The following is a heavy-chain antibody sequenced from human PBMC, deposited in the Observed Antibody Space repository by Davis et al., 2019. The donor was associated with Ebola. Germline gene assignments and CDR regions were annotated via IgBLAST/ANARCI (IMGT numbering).Heavy chain of an antibody. Sequence: GESLKISCKGSGYSFSSYWIGWVRQMPGKVLEWMGIIYPGDSDTRYGPPFQGLVTISPDKSISTAYLQWSSLTASDTAINYCARQSVAGIIDYWGQGTLVTVSS. CDR1: GYSFSSYW. CDR3: ARQSVAGIIDY. J-gene: IGHJ4*02. V-gene: IGHV5-51*01. D-gene: IGHD6-19*01. CDR2: IYPGDSDT.